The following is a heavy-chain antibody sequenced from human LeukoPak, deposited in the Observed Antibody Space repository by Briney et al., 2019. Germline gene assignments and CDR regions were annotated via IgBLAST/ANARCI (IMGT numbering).Heavy chain of an antibody. D-gene: IGHD3-22*01. CDR2: IYYSGST. J-gene: IGHJ4*02. CDR3: ARGVTMIVVGDQYYFDY. V-gene: IGHV4-39*01. CDR1: GGSISSSSYY. Sequence: PSETLSLTCAVSGGSISSSSYYWGWIRQPPGKGLEWIGSIYYSGSTYYNPSLKSRVTISVDTSKNQFSLKLSSVTAADTAVYYCARGVTMIVVGDQYYFDYWGQGTLVTVSS.